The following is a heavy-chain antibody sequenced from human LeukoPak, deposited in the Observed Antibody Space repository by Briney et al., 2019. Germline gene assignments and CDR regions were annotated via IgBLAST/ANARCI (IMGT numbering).Heavy chain of an antibody. CDR2: IYTSGST. CDR1: GGSISSYY. Sequence: SETLSLTCTVSGGSISSYYWSWIRQPAGKGLEWIGRIYTSGSTNYNPSLKSRVTMSVDTSKNQFSLKLSSVTAADTAVYYCARESPYSGSYHEASGAFDIWGQGTMVTVSS. V-gene: IGHV4-4*07. J-gene: IGHJ3*02. D-gene: IGHD1-26*01. CDR3: ARESPYSGSYHEASGAFDI.